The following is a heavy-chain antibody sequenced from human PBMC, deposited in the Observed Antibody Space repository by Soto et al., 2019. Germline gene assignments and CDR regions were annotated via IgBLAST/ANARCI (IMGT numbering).Heavy chain of an antibody. Sequence: QVQLVQSGAEVRKPGASVNISCRASGFTFSDDLINWGRQVPGQSLEWLGWINRDNGKTKYSHTFQGRVTISRHSSASIVDLEVSPLTSEDTAVFDCARGIMTVGPRANDALDVWCQGTMPSVPS. V-gene: IGHV1-3*01. CDR3: ARGIMTVGPRANDALDV. CDR2: INRDNGKT. CDR1: GFTFSDDL. D-gene: IGHD2-21*01. J-gene: IGHJ3*01.